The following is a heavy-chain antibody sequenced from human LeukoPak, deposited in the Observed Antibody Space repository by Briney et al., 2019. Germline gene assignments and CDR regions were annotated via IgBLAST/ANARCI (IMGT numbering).Heavy chain of an antibody. J-gene: IGHJ4*02. CDR3: AITYYYDSSGYDY. D-gene: IGHD3-22*01. CDR2: ISGSGGST. V-gene: IGHV3-23*01. CDR1: GFTFSSYA. Sequence: GGSLRLSCAASGFTFSSYAMSWVRQAQGKGLKWVSAISGSGGSTYYADSVKGRFTISRDNSKNTLYLQMNSLRAEDTAVYYCAITYYYDSSGYDYWGQGTLVTVSS.